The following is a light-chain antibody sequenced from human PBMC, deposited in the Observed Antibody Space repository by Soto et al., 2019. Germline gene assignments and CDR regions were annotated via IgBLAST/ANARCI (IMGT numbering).Light chain of an antibody. CDR3: AAWDASLNGYV. CDR1: SSNIGSKT. Sequence: QSGLTQPPPASGAPGQGGTISCFGSSSNIGSKTVNWYQQLPGTAPKLLIYNSYQRPSGVPDRFSGSKSGTSASLATSGLQSEDEADYYCAAWDASLNGYVFGAGTKVTVL. V-gene: IGLV1-44*01. J-gene: IGLJ1*01. CDR2: NSY.